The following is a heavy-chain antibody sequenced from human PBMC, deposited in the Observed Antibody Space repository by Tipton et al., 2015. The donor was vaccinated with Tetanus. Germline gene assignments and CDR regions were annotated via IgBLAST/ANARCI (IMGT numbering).Heavy chain of an antibody. CDR3: ASLIEPYSSGWRNCFDA. V-gene: IGHV4-4*07. J-gene: IGHJ5*02. CDR2: IYTSEST. CDR1: GASISSYY. Sequence: TLSLTCTVSGASISSYYWSWIRQPSWNGLELICRIYTSESTNYNPSLKSRVTMSVDTSKNQFSLKLSSVTAADTAVYYCASLIEPYSSGWRNCFDAGGQGSLVTFSS. D-gene: IGHD6-19*01.